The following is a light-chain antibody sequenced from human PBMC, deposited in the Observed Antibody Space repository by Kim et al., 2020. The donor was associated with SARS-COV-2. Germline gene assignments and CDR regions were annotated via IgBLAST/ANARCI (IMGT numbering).Light chain of an antibody. CDR1: QAISNS. V-gene: IGKV1-NL1*01. CDR2: GAS. J-gene: IGKJ1*01. Sequence: SASGGDTVTITGRASQAISNSLAWYRLTPGKAPKLLLYGASTLQSGVPSRFSGRGSGTDYTLTISSLKPEDLGTYYCQQSYSIPWTFGQGTKLEI. CDR3: QQSYSIPWT.